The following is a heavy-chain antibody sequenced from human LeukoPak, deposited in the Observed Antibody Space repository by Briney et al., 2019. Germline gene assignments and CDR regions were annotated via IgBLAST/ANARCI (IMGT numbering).Heavy chain of an antibody. CDR1: GGTFTSYG. D-gene: IGHD2-2*01. Sequence: ASVKVSCKASGGTFTSYGISWVRQAPEQGLEWMGWISAYNGNTNYAQKLQGRVTMTTDTSTSTAYMELRSLRSDDTAVYYCASSDEYCSSTSCPFDYWGQGTLVTVSS. J-gene: IGHJ4*02. CDR3: ASSDEYCSSTSCPFDY. V-gene: IGHV1-18*01. CDR2: ISAYNGNT.